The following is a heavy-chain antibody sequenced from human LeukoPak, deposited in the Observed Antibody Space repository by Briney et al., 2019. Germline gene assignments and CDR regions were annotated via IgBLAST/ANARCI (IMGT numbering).Heavy chain of an antibody. J-gene: IGHJ4*02. CDR2: IYTSGGT. CDR3: ARVAMARGVICYFDY. Sequence: PSETLSLTCTVSGGSISSGSYYWSWIRQPAGKGLEWIGRIYTSGGTNYNPSLKSRVTISVDTSKNQFSLKLSSVTAADTAVYYCARVAMARGVICYFDYWGQGTLVTVSS. D-gene: IGHD3-10*01. CDR1: GGSISSGSYY. V-gene: IGHV4-61*02.